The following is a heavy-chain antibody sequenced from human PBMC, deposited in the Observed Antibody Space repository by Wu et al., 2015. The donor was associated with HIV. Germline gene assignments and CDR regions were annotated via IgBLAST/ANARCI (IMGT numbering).Heavy chain of an antibody. J-gene: IGHJ4*02. CDR3: ARDRSFGSYTRVRYYFDY. D-gene: IGHD1-26*01. V-gene: IGHV1-2*02. CDR1: GYTFTAYY. Sequence: QVQLVQSGAEVKEPGTSVKVSCKASGYTFTAYYLFWVRQAPGQGLEWMGWINPNSGGTNYAQKFQGRVTMTRDTSISTAYMELSRLRSDDTAVYYCARDRSFGSYTRVRYYFDYWGQGTLVTVSS. CDR2: INPNSGGT.